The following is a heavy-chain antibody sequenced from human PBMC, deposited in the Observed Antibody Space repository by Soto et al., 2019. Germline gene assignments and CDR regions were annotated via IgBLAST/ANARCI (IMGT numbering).Heavy chain of an antibody. V-gene: IGHV1-2*02. CDR1: GYTFTGYY. CDR2: INPNSGDT. CDR3: ARISSNGMDV. J-gene: IGHJ6*02. Sequence: ASVKVSCKASGYTFTGYYMHWVRQAPGQGLEWMGWINPNSGDTDYAQNFQGRVTMTRDTSISIAYMELSRLRSDDTDVYYCARISSNGMDVWGQGTTVTVSS.